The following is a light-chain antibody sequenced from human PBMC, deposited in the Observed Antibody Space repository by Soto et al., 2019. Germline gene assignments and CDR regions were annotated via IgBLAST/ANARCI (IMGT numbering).Light chain of an antibody. CDR1: QGISSY. V-gene: IGKV1-12*01. Sequence: DIQMTQSPSSVSASVGDRVTITCRASQGISSYLAWYQQKPGRAPKLLISAASSLQSGVPSRFSGRGSGTDFTLTISSLQPEDFATYYCQQTMTFPLTFGGGTKVEI. CDR2: AAS. CDR3: QQTMTFPLT. J-gene: IGKJ4*01.